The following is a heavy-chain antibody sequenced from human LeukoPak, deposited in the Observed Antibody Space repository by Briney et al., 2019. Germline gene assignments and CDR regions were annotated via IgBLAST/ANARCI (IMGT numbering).Heavy chain of an antibody. J-gene: IGHJ4*02. CDR3: ARELMGLTMIVVVNPIDY. CDR1: GFTFSSYS. Sequence: GGSLRLSCAASGFTFSSYSMNWVRQAPGKGLEWVSSISSTSSYIYYADSVKGRFTISRDNAKNSLFLQMNSLRAEDTAVYYCARELMGLTMIVVVNPIDYWGQGILVTVSS. V-gene: IGHV3-21*01. D-gene: IGHD3-22*01. CDR2: ISSTSSYI.